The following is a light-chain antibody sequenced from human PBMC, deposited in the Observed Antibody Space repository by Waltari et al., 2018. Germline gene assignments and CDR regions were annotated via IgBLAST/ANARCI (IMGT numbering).Light chain of an antibody. CDR1: KLESKS. CDR2: YDN. CDR3: QVWDANTDPGV. J-gene: IGLJ1*01. V-gene: IGLV3-21*01. Sequence: SYVLPQPPSVSVAPGETARITWGGNKLESKSVHWYRQRPGQAPVVVISYDNDRAAGIPERFSGSNSGNTATLTISRVEAGDEADYYCQVWDANTDPGVFGTGTEVTVL.